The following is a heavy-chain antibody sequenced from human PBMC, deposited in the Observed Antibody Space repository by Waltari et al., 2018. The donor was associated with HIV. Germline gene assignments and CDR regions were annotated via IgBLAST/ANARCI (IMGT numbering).Heavy chain of an antibody. CDR3: VRDGMVATFDH. J-gene: IGHJ4*02. CDR1: GFPFSVHW. Sequence: EVQLVESGGDLVQPGGSLRLSCAASGFPFSVHWMHWVRQVPGKGLVWVARIDSAGSRISYADSVKGRFSISRDNAENTLYLQMNSLRVEDTAVYYCVRDGMVATFDHWGQGTLVTVSS. D-gene: IGHD5-12*01. V-gene: IGHV3-74*01. CDR2: IDSAGSRI.